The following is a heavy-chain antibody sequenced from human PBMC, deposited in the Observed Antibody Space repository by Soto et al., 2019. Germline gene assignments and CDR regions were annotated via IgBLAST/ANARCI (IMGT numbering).Heavy chain of an antibody. J-gene: IGHJ4*02. V-gene: IGHV4-30-2*03. CDR3: ARRGSGSYSDY. Sequence: SETLSLTCAVSGGPISSGGYSWSWIRQPPGKGLEWIGYIYHSGSTYYNPSLKSRVTISVDTSKNQFSLKLSSVTAADTAVYYCARRGSGSYSDYWGQGTLVTVSS. CDR1: GGPISSGGYS. D-gene: IGHD3-10*01. CDR2: IYHSGST.